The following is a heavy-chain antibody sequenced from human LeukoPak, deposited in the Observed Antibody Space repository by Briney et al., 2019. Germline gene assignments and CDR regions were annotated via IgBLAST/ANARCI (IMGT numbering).Heavy chain of an antibody. CDR1: GDSISTSSYY. Sequence: SETLSLTCTVSGDSISTSSYYWGWIRQPPGKGLEWLGSIYYSGSTFYNPSLKSRVTISVDTSKNQFSLHLYSVTAADTAVFSCATSYYYDYRQIDYWGQGTLVTVSS. D-gene: IGHD3-22*01. J-gene: IGHJ4*02. CDR2: IYYSGST. CDR3: ATSYYYDYRQIDY. V-gene: IGHV4-39*01.